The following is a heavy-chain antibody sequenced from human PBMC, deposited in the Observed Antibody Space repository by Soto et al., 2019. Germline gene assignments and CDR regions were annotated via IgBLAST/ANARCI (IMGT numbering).Heavy chain of an antibody. J-gene: IGHJ4*02. CDR3: ALTRRSSLLEVAGPGFEY. Sequence: QVRLVESGGGVVQPGRSLRLSCAASGFNFGVFGMHWVRQAPGKGLEWLSVLSYEGSEEYYADSVRGRFIISRDNSKNTLFLQMDSLRVDDTGVYYCALTRRSSLLEVAGPGFEYWGQGTLVTVS. D-gene: IGHD6-19*01. CDR2: LSYEGSEE. CDR1: GFNFGVFG. V-gene: IGHV3-30*03.